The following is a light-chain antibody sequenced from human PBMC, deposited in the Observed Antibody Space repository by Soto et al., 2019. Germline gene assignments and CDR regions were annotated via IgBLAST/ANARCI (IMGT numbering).Light chain of an antibody. J-gene: IGLJ1*01. CDR1: NIGSKS. V-gene: IGLV3-21*02. CDR3: QVWDSSSDSGV. Sequence: SYELTQPPSVSVAPGQTASITCGGNNIGSKSVHWYQQKPGQAPVLVVYDDSDRPSGIPERFSGSNSGNTATLTISRVEAGDEADYYCQVWDSSSDSGVFGTGTKVTVL. CDR2: DDS.